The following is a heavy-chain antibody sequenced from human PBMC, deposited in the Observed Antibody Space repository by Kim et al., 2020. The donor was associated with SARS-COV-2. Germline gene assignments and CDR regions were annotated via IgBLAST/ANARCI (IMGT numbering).Heavy chain of an antibody. CDR1: GYTFTSYA. CDR3: AREDMITFGGVIVDWFDP. CDR2: INAGNGNT. Sequence: ASVKVSCKASGYTFTSYAMHWVRQAPGQRLEWMGWINAGNGNTKYSQKFQGRVTITRDTSASTAYMELSSLRSEDTAVYYCAREDMITFGGVIVDWFDPWGQGTLVTVSP. D-gene: IGHD3-16*02. V-gene: IGHV1-3*01. J-gene: IGHJ5*02.